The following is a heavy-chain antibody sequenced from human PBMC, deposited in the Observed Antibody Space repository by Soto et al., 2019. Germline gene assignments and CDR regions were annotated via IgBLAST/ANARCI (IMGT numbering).Heavy chain of an antibody. D-gene: IGHD3-9*01. V-gene: IGHV4-31*03. CDR2: IYATGNM. CDR3: ARGTDTWFFAL. J-gene: IGHJ2*01. CDR1: DDSISSGGYY. Sequence: QVKLQESGPGLVKPSQTLSLTCTVSDDSISSGGYYWSWIRQHPGKGLEWIGYIYATGNMYYKSSLKSRLTFSVDTSKNHFSLKLTSVTAADTAVYYCARGTDTWFFALWGRGTLVTVSS.